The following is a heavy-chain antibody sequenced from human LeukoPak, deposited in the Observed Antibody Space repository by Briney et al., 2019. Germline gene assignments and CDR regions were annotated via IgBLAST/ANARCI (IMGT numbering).Heavy chain of an antibody. J-gene: IGHJ4*02. CDR2: IRYDGSNK. D-gene: IGHD6-19*01. CDR1: GFTFSSYG. CDR3: AKDRGSGWYHFDY. Sequence: GGSLRLSCAASGFTFSSYGMHWVRQAPGKGLEWVAFIRYDGSNKYYADSVKGRFTISRDNSKNTLYLQMNSLRAEDTAVYYCAKDRGSGWYHFDYWGQGTLATVSS. V-gene: IGHV3-30*02.